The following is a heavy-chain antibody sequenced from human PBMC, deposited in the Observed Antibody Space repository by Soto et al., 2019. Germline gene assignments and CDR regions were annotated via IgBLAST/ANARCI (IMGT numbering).Heavy chain of an antibody. CDR3: GKPTVGIAVAAQSDY. Sequence: GGSLRLSCAASGFTFSSYGMHWVRQAPGKGLEWVAVISYDGSNKYYADSVKGRFTISRDNSKNTLYLQMNSLRAEDTAAYYCGKPTVGIAVAAQSDYWDQGTLHNVST. V-gene: IGHV3-30*18. CDR2: ISYDGSNK. J-gene: IGHJ4*01. D-gene: IGHD6-19*01. CDR1: GFTFSSYG.